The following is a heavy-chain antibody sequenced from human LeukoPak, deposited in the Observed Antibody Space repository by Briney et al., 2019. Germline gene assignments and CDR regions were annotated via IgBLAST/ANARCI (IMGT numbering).Heavy chain of an antibody. Sequence: ASVKVSCKASGGTFSSYAISWVRQAPGQGLEWMGGIIPIFGTANYAQKFQGRVTITADESTSTAYMELSSLRSEDTAVYYCARLGYDFWSGYSSSVSTWGQGTLVTVSS. CDR3: ARLGYDFWSGYSSSVST. V-gene: IGHV1-69*13. J-gene: IGHJ5*02. D-gene: IGHD3-3*01. CDR2: IIPIFGTA. CDR1: GGTFSSYA.